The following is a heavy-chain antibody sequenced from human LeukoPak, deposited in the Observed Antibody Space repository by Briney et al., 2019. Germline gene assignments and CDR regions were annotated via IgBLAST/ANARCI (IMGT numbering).Heavy chain of an antibody. V-gene: IGHV4-39*07. CDR1: GGSISSSNYY. J-gene: IGHJ4*02. Sequence: PSETLSLTCTVSGGSISSSNYYWGWIRQPPGKGLEWIGSISYSGSTYYNPALKSRGTISVDTSRNQFSLKLSSVTAADTAVYYCARVAEYYFDYGGQGTLVTVSS. CDR2: ISYSGST. CDR3: ARVAEYYFDY.